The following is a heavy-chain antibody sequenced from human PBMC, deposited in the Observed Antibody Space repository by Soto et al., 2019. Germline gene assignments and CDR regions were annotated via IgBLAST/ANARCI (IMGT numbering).Heavy chain of an antibody. CDR3: AKLSCTSSTCYFPGWFDP. D-gene: IGHD2-2*01. CDR2: VDYSGGS. CDR1: GDSISAAAYF. J-gene: IGHJ5*02. Sequence: SETLSLTCTVSGDSISAAAYFWLWIRQPPGKCLEWIANVDYSGGSYHNECLKSRLTISVDTTKNQFYLQLKSMTLADTAVYYCAKLSCTSSTCYFPGWFDPWGQGTLVEVSS. V-gene: IGHV4-31*03.